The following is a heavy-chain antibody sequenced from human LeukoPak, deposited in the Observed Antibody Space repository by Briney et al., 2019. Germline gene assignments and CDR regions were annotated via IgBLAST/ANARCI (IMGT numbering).Heavy chain of an antibody. V-gene: IGHV1-46*01. Sequence: ASVKVSCKTSGYTSTDYYIHWVRQAPGQGLEWIGIIYPSVDTTDSSQKFKGRVTVTRDTSTSTVYMELRTLRSEDTAIYYCIREYEAGYFDYWGQGTLVTVSS. CDR1: GYTSTDYY. D-gene: IGHD2-8*01. J-gene: IGHJ4*02. CDR2: IYPSVDTT. CDR3: IREYEAGYFDY.